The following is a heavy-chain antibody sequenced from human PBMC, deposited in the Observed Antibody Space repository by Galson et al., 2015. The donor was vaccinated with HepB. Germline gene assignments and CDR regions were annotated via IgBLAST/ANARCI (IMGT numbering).Heavy chain of an antibody. J-gene: IGHJ4*02. CDR3: ARDSDDFWSGYYDC. CDR1: GYTFTSYA. V-gene: IGHV1-3*01. D-gene: IGHD3-3*01. CDR2: INAGNGNT. Sequence: SVKVSCKASGYTFTSYAMHWVRQAPGQRLEWMGWINAGNGNTKYSQKFQGRVTITRDTSASTAYMELSSLRSEDTAVYYCARDSDDFWSGYYDCWGQGTLVTVSS.